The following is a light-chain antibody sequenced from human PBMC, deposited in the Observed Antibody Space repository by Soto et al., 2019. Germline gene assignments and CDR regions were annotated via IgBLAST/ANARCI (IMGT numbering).Light chain of an antibody. CDR2: NVT. CDR3: CSYTSSATYV. J-gene: IGLJ1*01. V-gene: IGLV2-11*01. Sequence: QSALIQPPSVSGSPGQSVTISCTGTSSDVGNYDYVSWYQQHPGTVPKPMIYNVTTQPSGVPDRFSGSRSGNSASMTISGLQAEDEADYSCCSYTSSATYVFETGTKLTVL. CDR1: SSDVGNYDY.